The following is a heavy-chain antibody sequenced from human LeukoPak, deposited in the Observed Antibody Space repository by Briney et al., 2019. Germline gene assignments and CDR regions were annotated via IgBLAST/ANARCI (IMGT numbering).Heavy chain of an antibody. CDR1: GYTLTELS. Sequence: ASVKVSCKISGYTLTELSMHWVRQAPGKGLEWMGSFNPEDGETLYAQKFQGRVTMTKDTSRNTAYMELSSLRPEDTAVYYCARSKLPAALIDAFHFWGQGTLVTVSS. V-gene: IGHV1-24*01. CDR2: FNPEDGET. CDR3: ARSKLPAALIDAFHF. J-gene: IGHJ3*01. D-gene: IGHD2-2*01.